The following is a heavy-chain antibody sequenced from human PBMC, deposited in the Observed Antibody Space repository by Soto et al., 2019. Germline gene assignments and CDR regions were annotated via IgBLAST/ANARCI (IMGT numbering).Heavy chain of an antibody. CDR2: ISYDGSNK. CDR3: ARDQGDSRAVIGQYCGGDCYSGFDY. D-gene: IGHD2-21*02. Sequence: GGSRRLSCAASGFTFSSYAMHWVRQAPGKGLEWVAVISYDGSNKYYADSVKGRFTISRDNSKNTLYLQMNSLRAEDTAVYYCARDQGDSRAVIGQYCGGDCYSGFDYWGQGTLVTVSS. CDR1: GFTFSSYA. J-gene: IGHJ4*02. V-gene: IGHV3-30-3*01.